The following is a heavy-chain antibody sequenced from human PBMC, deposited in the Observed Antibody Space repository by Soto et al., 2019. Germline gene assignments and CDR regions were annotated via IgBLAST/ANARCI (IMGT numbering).Heavy chain of an antibody. V-gene: IGHV3-21*01. D-gene: IGHD4-4*01. CDR1: GFTFSSYS. J-gene: IGHJ4*02. CDR3: AREGSLYNDYISNCADY. Sequence: EVQLVESGGGLVKPGGSLRLSCEASGFTFSSYSMIWVRQAPGKGLEWVSSISTTSSYIDYADSVKGRFTISRDNAKNSLYLLMNSLRAEDTAVYYCAREGSLYNDYISNCADYWGQGTLVTVSS. CDR2: ISTTSSYI.